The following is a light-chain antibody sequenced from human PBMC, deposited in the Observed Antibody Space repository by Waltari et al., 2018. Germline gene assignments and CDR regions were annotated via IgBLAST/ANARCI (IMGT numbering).Light chain of an antibody. CDR3: AAWDDSLNGVI. Sequence: QSVLTQPPSASGTPGPRVTIPSSGSTSNLGSHTANWYHPLPGTAPNILIFSNFRRPSGVPDRISGSKSGTSASLAISGLQSEDEGVYYCAAWDDSLNGVIFGGGTKLTVL. J-gene: IGLJ2*01. CDR1: TSNLGSHT. CDR2: SNF. V-gene: IGLV1-44*01.